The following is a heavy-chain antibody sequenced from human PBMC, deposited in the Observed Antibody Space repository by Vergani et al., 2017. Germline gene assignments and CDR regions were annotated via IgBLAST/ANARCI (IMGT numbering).Heavy chain of an antibody. J-gene: IGHJ4*02. Sequence: EVQLVESGGGLVQPGGSLRLSCAASGFTFSTYWMNWVRQAPGKGLEWVANINSRGTKTDYMPSLGARFSISRDNTQRSLHLQMYNLRVEDTAIYYCARAGVRAGFDFWGQGTLVTVSS. CDR3: ARAGVRAGFDF. CDR1: GFTFSTYW. CDR2: INSRGTKT. V-gene: IGHV3-7*03. D-gene: IGHD2-8*01.